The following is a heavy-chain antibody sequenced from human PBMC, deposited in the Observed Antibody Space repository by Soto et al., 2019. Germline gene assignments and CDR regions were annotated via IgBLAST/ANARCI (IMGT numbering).Heavy chain of an antibody. CDR3: ATWQGSLNFHY. J-gene: IGHJ4*02. CDR2: IWDDGRRK. Sequence: GSLRLSCAASAFTFSLYGMHWVRQAPGKGLAWVAAIWDDGRRKDYADSVKDRLFISRDNSKNTLYLQLDSLRPEDTAVYCCATWQGSLNFHYWGQGTLVNVSS. CDR1: AFTFSLYG. V-gene: IGHV3-33*01.